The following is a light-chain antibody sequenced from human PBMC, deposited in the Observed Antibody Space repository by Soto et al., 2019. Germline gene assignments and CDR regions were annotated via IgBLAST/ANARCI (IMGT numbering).Light chain of an antibody. J-gene: IGLJ2*01. Sequence: QYALTQPPSASGSPGQSVTISCTGTGSDVGGYNYVSWYQQHPGKAPKLVIFDVSRRPSGVLDRFSGSKSGNTASLTVSGLQAEDEADYYCGSFAASNNLLFGRGTKLTVL. CDR3: GSFAASNNLL. V-gene: IGLV2-8*01. CDR2: DVS. CDR1: GSDVGGYNY.